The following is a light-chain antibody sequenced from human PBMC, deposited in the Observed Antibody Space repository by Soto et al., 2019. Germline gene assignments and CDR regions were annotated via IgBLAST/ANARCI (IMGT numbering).Light chain of an antibody. CDR1: QSISSY. CDR3: QQSHSTPRGT. CDR2: AAA. J-gene: IGKJ1*01. V-gene: IGKV1-39*01. Sequence: DIQMTQSPSPLSASVGDRVTITCRASQSISSYLDWYQQKPGKASKLLIYAAASLQCGVPSRFSGIGTGTDCTLSSSSLHPENFATYYWQQSHSTPRGTFGQGPKVEIK.